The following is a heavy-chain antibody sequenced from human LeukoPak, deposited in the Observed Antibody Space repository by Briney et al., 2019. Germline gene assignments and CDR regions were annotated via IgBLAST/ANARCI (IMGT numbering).Heavy chain of an antibody. D-gene: IGHD5-18*01. CDR1: GFTFSSYG. CDR2: IWYDGSNK. CDR3: ARDFYSYGMYYYGMDV. J-gene: IGHJ6*02. V-gene: IGHV3-33*01. Sequence: GRSLRLSCAASGFTFSSYGMHWVRQAPGKGLEWVAVIWYDGSNKYYADSVKGRFTISRDNSKNTLYLRMNSLRAEDTAVYYCARDFYSYGMYYYGMDVWGQGTTVTVSS.